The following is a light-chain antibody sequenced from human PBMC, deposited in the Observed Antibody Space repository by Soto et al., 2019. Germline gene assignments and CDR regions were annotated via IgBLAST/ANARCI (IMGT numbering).Light chain of an antibody. CDR1: QSISSTY. Sequence: EIVLMQSPGTLSLSPGERATLSCRASQSISSTYLAWFQQKPGQAPRLLIYGASSRATGIPDRFSGSGSGTDFTLTISGLEPEDLAVYYCQQYVNLYTFGQGTRLEIK. CDR2: GAS. J-gene: IGKJ2*01. V-gene: IGKV3-20*01. CDR3: QQYVNLYT.